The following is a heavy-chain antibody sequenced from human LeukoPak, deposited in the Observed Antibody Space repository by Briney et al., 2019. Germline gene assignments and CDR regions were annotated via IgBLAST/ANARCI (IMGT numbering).Heavy chain of an antibody. D-gene: IGHD3-3*01. CDR2: IKQDGSET. V-gene: IGHV3-7*01. J-gene: IGHJ6*03. CDR1: GFTFSSYW. Sequence: GGSLRLSCAASGFTFSSYWMSWVRQAPGKGLEWVANIKQDGSETKYVDPVKGRFTISGDNSQNTVSLQLNNLRIEDTALYYCAKTSLSDPSGHYYYMDVWGKGTTVTVSS. CDR3: AKTSLSDPSGHYYYMDV.